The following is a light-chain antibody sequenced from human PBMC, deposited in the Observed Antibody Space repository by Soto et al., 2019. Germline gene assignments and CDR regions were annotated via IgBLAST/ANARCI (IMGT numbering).Light chain of an antibody. CDR3: QSYDSSMSGSV. CDR1: ISNIGPGYD. Sequence: QSRLPQPPSVSWAPGHRFTISFTGSISNIGPGYDVHCYQQLPVTAPKLLIYSNTNRPSGVPDRFSGSRSGTSASLAITGLQAEDEADYYCQSYDSSMSGSVFGTGTKVPVL. J-gene: IGLJ1*01. V-gene: IGLV1-40*01. CDR2: SNT.